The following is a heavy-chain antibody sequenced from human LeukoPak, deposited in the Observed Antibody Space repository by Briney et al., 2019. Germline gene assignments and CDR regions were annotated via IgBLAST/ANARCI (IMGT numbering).Heavy chain of an antibody. D-gene: IGHD3-10*01. CDR2: ILHIASNT. V-gene: IGHV3-23*01. J-gene: IGHJ4*02. CDR3: AKPRGATVPQLFFDY. CDR1: GFAFSDNA. Sequence: GGSLRLSCAASGFAFSDNAMTWVRQAPGKGLEWVSTILHIASNTYCADSVKGRFTISRDNSKNTLYLQMNSLRGEDTAVYFCAKPRGATVPQLFFDYWGQGTLVTVSS.